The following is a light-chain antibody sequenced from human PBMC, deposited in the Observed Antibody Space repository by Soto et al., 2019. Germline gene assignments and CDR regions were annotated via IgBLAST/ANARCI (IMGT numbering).Light chain of an antibody. V-gene: IGKV3-20*01. J-gene: IGKJ5*01. CDR2: GAS. Sequence: ETVLTQSPGTLTLSPGQVATLSCRATQAVYSSLLAWYQQKPGQAPRLLIYGASSRATGIPDRFSGSGSGTDCTLSISRLEVEDFAVYHCQQYGNAPITFGQGTRLEIK. CDR1: QAVYSSL. CDR3: QQYGNAPIT.